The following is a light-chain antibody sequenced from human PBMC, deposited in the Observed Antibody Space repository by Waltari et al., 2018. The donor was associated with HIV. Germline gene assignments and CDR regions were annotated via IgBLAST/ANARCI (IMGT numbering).Light chain of an antibody. Sequence: DIVMTQSPDSLAVSLGERATINRKSRQTIFYSSNNKNYLAWYQQKPGQSPKLLISWASTREFGVPDRFSGSGSGTDFTLTISSLRAEDVAVYYCQQFYRTPYTFGQGTRLEFK. CDR1: QTIFYSSNNKNY. V-gene: IGKV4-1*01. CDR2: WAS. J-gene: IGKJ2*01. CDR3: QQFYRTPYT.